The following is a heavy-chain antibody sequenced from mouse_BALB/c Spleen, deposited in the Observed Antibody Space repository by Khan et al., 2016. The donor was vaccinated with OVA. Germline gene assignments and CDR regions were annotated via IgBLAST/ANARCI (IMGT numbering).Heavy chain of an antibody. D-gene: IGHD1-1*01. J-gene: IGHJ2*01. CDR3: ATSYYYGYYFDY. CDR2: ISGDSSTI. V-gene: IGHV5-17*02. Sequence: VQLKQSGGGLVQPGGSRKLSCAASGFTFSSYGMHWVRQAPEKGLEWVAYISGDSSTIYYTDTVKGRFTISRDNPKKTLSLQMTSLMSEDTAMYYCATSYYYGYYFDYWGPGTTLTVSS. CDR1: GFTFSSYG.